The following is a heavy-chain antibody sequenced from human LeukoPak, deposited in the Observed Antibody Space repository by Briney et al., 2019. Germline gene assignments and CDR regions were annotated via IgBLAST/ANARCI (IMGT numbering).Heavy chain of an antibody. Sequence: SQTLSLTCSVSGRSMSNNYWGWIRQPPGRGLEWIGYISYTGSTSYTPSLKSRVSIFLETPRNQFSLEVSSVIAADPAVYYCARLQSANHDNGYYTGGFYYMDVWGKGTTVTVSS. V-gene: IGHV4-59*08. CDR1: GRSMSNNY. CDR3: ARLQSANHDNGYYTGGFYYMDV. CDR2: ISYTGST. D-gene: IGHD4-17*01. J-gene: IGHJ6*03.